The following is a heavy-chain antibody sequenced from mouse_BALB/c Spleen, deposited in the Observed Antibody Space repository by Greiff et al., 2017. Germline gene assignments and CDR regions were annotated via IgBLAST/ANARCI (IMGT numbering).Heavy chain of an antibody. D-gene: IGHD2-1*01. V-gene: IGHV4-1*02. Sequence: EVKVIESGGGLVQPGGSLKLSCAASGFDFSRYWMSWVRQAPGKGLEWIGEINPDSSTINYTPSLKDKFIISRDNPKNTLFLQMTSLRSEDTAMYYCAREDGNLFAYWGQGTLVTVSA. CDR3: AREDGNLFAY. J-gene: IGHJ3*01. CDR1: GFDFSRYW. CDR2: INPDSSTI.